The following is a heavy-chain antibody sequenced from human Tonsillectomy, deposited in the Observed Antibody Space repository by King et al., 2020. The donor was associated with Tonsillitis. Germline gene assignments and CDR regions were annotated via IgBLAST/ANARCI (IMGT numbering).Heavy chain of an antibody. Sequence: QLVQSGGGVVRPGGALRLSCAASGFTFDDYGMSWVRQAPGKGLEWVSGINWNGGSTGYADSVKGRLTISRDNAKNPLYLQMNSLRAEDTALYHCARDRGSGYTNDFDDWGQGSLVTVSS. V-gene: IGHV3-20*01. J-gene: IGHJ4*02. CDR3: ARDRGSGYTNDFDD. D-gene: IGHD5-12*01. CDR2: INWNGGST. CDR1: GFTFDDYG.